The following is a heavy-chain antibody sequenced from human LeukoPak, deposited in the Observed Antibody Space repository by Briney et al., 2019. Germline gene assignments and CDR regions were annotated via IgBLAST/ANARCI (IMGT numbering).Heavy chain of an antibody. CDR2: ISGSDGST. V-gene: IGHV3-23*01. CDR1: GFSFSSYA. J-gene: IGHJ4*02. Sequence: GGSLRLSCAASGFSFSSYAMSWVRQAPGKGLEWVSGISGSDGSTYYADSVKGRFTISRDNSKNTLYLQMNSLRAEDTAVYYCAKVRWGSDNALDSWGQGTLVTGSS. CDR3: AKVRWGSDNALDS. D-gene: IGHD3-16*01.